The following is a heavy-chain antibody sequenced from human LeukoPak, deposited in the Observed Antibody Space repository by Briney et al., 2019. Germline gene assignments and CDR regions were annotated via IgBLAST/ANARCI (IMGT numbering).Heavy chain of an antibody. J-gene: IGHJ3*02. CDR3: ARPKAGYSSTDAFDI. Sequence: SETLSLTCTVYGGSFSGYYWNWIRQPPGKGLEWIGEINHSGSANYNPSLKSRVTMSVDTSKNQFSLKVTSVTAADTAIYYCARPKAGYSSTDAFDIWGQGTRVTVSS. D-gene: IGHD2-2*01. CDR1: GGSFSGYY. CDR2: INHSGSA. V-gene: IGHV4-34*01.